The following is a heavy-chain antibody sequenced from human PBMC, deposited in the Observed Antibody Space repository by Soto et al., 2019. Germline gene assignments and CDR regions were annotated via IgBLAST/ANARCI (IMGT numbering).Heavy chain of an antibody. Sequence: GGSLRLSCAASGFTFSSYAMHWVHQAPGKGLEWVAVISYDGSNKYYADSVKGRFTISRDNSKNTLYLQMNSPRAEDTAVYYCARDQSLTGSTYYYYGMDVWGQGTTVTVSS. V-gene: IGHV3-30-3*01. J-gene: IGHJ6*02. CDR1: GFTFSSYA. CDR3: ARDQSLTGSTYYYYGMDV. CDR2: ISYDGSNK. D-gene: IGHD3-9*01.